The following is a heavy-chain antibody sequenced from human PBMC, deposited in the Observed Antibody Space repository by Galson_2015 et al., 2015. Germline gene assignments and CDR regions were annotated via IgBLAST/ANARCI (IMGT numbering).Heavy chain of an antibody. D-gene: IGHD6-13*01. CDR3: AKLRGYSSSCCYYGMDV. CDR1: GFTFSSYA. V-gene: IGHV3-23*01. J-gene: IGHJ6*02. CDR2: ISGSGGST. Sequence: SLRLSCAASGFTFSSYAMSWVRQAPGKGLEWVSAISGSGGSTHYADSVKGRFTISRDNSKNTLYLQMNSLRAEDTAVYYCAKLRGYSSSCCYYGMDVWGQGTTVTVSS.